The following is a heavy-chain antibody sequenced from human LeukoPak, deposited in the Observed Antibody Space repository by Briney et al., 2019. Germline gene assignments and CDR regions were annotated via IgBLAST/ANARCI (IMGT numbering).Heavy chain of an antibody. D-gene: IGHD6-19*01. CDR1: GFTFSSYG. V-gene: IGHV3-33*01. J-gene: IGHJ4*02. CDR2: IWYDGSNK. CDR3: ARDGGWSLDY. Sequence: GRSLRLSCAASGFTFSSYGMRWVRQAPGKGLGWVAVIWYDGSNKYYADSVKGRFTISRDNSKNTLYLQMNSLRAEDTAVYYCARDGGWSLDYWGQGTLVTVSS.